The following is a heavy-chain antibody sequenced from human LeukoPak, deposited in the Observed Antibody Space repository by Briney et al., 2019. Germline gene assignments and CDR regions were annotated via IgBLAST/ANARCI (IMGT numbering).Heavy chain of an antibody. D-gene: IGHD2-2*02. CDR3: ARSYCSSTSCYTLDAFDI. CDR1: GGSISSYY. CDR2: IYYSGST. Sequence: TSETLSLTCTVSGGSISSYYWSWIRQPPGKGLEWIGYIYYSGSTNYNPPLKSRVTISVDTSKNQFSLKLSSVTAADTAVYYCARSYCSSTSCYTLDAFDIWGQGTMVTVSS. J-gene: IGHJ3*02. V-gene: IGHV4-59*08.